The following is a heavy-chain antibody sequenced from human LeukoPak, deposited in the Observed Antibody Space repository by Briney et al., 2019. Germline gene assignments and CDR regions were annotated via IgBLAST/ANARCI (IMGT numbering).Heavy chain of an antibody. Sequence: SETLSLTCAVSGYSISSGYYRGWIRQPPGKGLEWIGSIYHSGSTYYNPSLKSRVTISVDTSKNQFSLKLSSVTAADTAVYYCARPRFLEWLFFDYWGQGTLVTVSS. D-gene: IGHD3-3*01. V-gene: IGHV4-38-2*01. CDR3: ARPRFLEWLFFDY. CDR1: GYSISSGYY. J-gene: IGHJ4*02. CDR2: IYHSGST.